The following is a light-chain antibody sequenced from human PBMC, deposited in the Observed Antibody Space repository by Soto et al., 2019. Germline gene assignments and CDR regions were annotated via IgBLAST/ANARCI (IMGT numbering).Light chain of an antibody. J-gene: IGKJ3*01. CDR2: GAS. V-gene: IGKV3-20*01. CDR1: QSVSSSY. Sequence: EIVLTQSPGTLSLSPGERATLSCRASQSVSSSYLAWYQQKPGQAPRLLIYGASSRATGIPDRFSGSGSGTDFTITISRLEPEEFAVYYCQQYGSSLFTFGPGTKVDIK. CDR3: QQYGSSLFT.